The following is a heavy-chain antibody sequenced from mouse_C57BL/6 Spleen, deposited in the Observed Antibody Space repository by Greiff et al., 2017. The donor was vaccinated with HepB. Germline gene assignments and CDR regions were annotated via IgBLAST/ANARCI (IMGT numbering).Heavy chain of an antibody. CDR3: ARDYGSIYMYFDV. V-gene: IGHV5-16*01. D-gene: IGHD1-1*01. CDR2: INYDGSST. Sequence: EVQRVESEGGLVQPGSSMKLSCTASGFTFSDYYMAWVRQVPEKGLEWVANINYDGSSTYYLDSLKSRFIISRDNAKNILYLQMSSLKAEDTATYYCARDYGSIYMYFDVWGTGTTVTVSS. CDR1: GFTFSDYY. J-gene: IGHJ1*03.